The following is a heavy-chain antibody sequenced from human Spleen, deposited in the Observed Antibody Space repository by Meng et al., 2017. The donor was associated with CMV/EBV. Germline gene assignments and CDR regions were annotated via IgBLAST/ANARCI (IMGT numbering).Heavy chain of an antibody. Sequence: ASVKVSCKASGYTITTYGLSWVRQAPGQGLEWMGWISSHSGDTNYAPKVQGRVTMTTDTSTKTAYMELRSLRSDDTAIYYCVREYCGGDCSFANFYFDNWGQGTLVTVSA. D-gene: IGHD2-21*01. CDR2: ISSHSGDT. V-gene: IGHV1-18*01. CDR3: VREYCGGDCSFANFYFDN. CDR1: GYTITTYG. J-gene: IGHJ4*02.